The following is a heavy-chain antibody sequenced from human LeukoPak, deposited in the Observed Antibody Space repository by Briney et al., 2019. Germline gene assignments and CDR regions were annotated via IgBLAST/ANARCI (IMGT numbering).Heavy chain of an antibody. V-gene: IGHV3-30*18. CDR3: AKLSSFDY. D-gene: IGHD6-6*01. CDR1: GFTFSSYG. CDR2: ISYDGSNK. Sequence: PGGSLRLSCAASGFTFSSYGMHWVRQAPGKGLEWVAVISYDGSNKYYADSVKGRFTISRDNSKNTLYLQMNSLRAEDTAVYYCAKLSSFDYWGQGTLVTVSS. J-gene: IGHJ4*02.